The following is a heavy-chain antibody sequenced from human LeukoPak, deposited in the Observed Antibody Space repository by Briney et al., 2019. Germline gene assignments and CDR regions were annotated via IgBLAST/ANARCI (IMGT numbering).Heavy chain of an antibody. J-gene: IGHJ4*02. D-gene: IGHD6-19*01. V-gene: IGHV1-69*04. Sequence: ASVKVSCKASGGTFSSYAISWVRQAPGQGLEWMGRIIPILGIANYAQKFQGRVTITADKSTSTAYMELSSLRSEDTAVYYCAKSSSGWYNFDYWGQGTLVTVSS. CDR1: GGTFSSYA. CDR2: IIPILGIA. CDR3: AKSSSGWYNFDY.